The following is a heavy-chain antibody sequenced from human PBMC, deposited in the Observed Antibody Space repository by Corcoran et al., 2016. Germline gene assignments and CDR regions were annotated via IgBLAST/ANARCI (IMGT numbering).Heavy chain of an antibody. D-gene: IGHD1-26*01. J-gene: IGHJ4*02. CDR1: GFTFSRYS. Sequence: EVQLVESGGGLVHPGGSLKLSCAASGFTFSRYSMNWVRQAPGKGLDWVSYISSSSSTIYYADSVKGRCTISRENAKNSLYLQMNSRRPEDTAVYYCERDSGGSYSALVDYWGQGTKVTVSS. CDR3: ERDSGGSYSALVDY. V-gene: IGHV3-48*04. CDR2: ISSSSSTI.